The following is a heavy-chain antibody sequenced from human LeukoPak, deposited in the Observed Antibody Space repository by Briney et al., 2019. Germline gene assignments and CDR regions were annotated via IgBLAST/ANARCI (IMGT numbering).Heavy chain of an antibody. CDR3: ARWGSTVTSDFDY. D-gene: IGHD4-17*01. CDR1: GYTFTGYY. V-gene: IGHV1-2*02. J-gene: IGHJ4*02. Sequence: ASVEVSCKASGYTFTGYYIHWVRQAPGQGLEWMGWINPNSGGTNYAQKFQGRVTMTRDTSISTAYMELSRLRSDDTAVYYCARWGSTVTSDFDYWGQGTLVTVSS. CDR2: INPNSGGT.